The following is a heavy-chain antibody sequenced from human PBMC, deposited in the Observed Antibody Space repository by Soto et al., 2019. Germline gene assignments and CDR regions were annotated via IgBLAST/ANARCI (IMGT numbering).Heavy chain of an antibody. CDR2: IYSTGNT. CDR1: GGSITSSSY. Sequence: QLQLQESGPGLVKPSETLSLSCTVSGGSITSSSYWGWIRQPPGKGLEWIGSIYSTGNTYYNPSLKGRVTISADTSKNQFSLNLSSVIAADTAVYYCRSSSRYSTDVWGQGTTVYVSS. J-gene: IGHJ6*02. V-gene: IGHV4-39*01. D-gene: IGHD6-13*01. CDR3: RSSSRYSTDV.